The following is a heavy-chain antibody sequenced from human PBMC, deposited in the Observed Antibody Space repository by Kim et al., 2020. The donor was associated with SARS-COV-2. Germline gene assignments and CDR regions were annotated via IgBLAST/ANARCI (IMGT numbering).Heavy chain of an antibody. Sequence: SETLSLTCTVSGGSISSSSYYWGWIRQPPGKGLEWIGSIYYSGSTYYNPSLKSRVTISVDTSKNQFSLKLSSVTAADTAVYYCARRFRSGWYVSWGQGTLVTVSS. CDR1: GGSISSSSYY. V-gene: IGHV4-39*01. CDR2: IYYSGST. D-gene: IGHD6-19*01. J-gene: IGHJ5*02. CDR3: ARRFRSGWYVS.